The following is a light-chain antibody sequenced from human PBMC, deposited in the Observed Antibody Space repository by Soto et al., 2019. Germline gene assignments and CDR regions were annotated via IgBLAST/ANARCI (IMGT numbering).Light chain of an antibody. CDR3: QQSYSSPPT. Sequence: DIQMTQSPSSLSASVEDRVTITCRASQSVSNYLNWYRQLPGKAPTLLIYSTSTLQSGVPSRFSSTGSGTDFTITISGLQPEDFANYFCQQSYSSPPTFGQGTNVDIK. CDR2: STS. V-gene: IGKV1-39*01. J-gene: IGKJ1*01. CDR1: QSVSNY.